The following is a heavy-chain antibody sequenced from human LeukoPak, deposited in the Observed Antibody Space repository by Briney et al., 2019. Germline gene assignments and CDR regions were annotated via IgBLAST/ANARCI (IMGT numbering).Heavy chain of an antibody. CDR3: AREDSNSYYFDY. Sequence: GGSLRLSCAASGFTFSSYWMHWVRQAPGKGLVWVSRINSGGSSTGYADSVKGRFTISRDNAKNTLYLQMNSLRAEDTAVYYCAREDSNSYYFDYWGQGTLVTVSS. V-gene: IGHV3-74*01. CDR1: GFTFSSYW. D-gene: IGHD6-6*01. CDR2: INSGGSST. J-gene: IGHJ4*02.